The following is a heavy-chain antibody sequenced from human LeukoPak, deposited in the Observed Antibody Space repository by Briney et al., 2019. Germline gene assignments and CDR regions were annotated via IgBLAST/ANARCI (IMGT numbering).Heavy chain of an antibody. D-gene: IGHD5-12*01. Sequence: GGSLRLSCAASGFTFSNYWMSWVRQAPGKGLEWVSSISSSSSYIYYADSVKGRFTISRDNAKNSLYLQMNSLRAEDTAVYYCARGDGYSGYPGYWGQGTLVTVSS. CDR1: GFTFSNYW. J-gene: IGHJ4*02. CDR3: ARGDGYSGYPGY. V-gene: IGHV3-21*01. CDR2: ISSSSSYI.